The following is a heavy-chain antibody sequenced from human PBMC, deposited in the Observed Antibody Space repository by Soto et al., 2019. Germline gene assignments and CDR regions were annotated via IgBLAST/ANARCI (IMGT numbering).Heavy chain of an antibody. CDR3: ARSQGSSTSLEIYYYYYYGMDV. V-gene: IGHV1-69*01. D-gene: IGHD2-2*01. CDR1: GGTFGSYA. Sequence: QVQLVQSGAEVKKPGSSVKVSCKASGGTFGSYAITWVRQAPGQGLEWMGGIIPIPGTANYAQKFQDRVTIAADESTSTAYMELSSLRSEDTAVYYCARSQGSSTSLEIYYYYYYGMDVWGQGTTLTVSS. CDR2: IIPIPGTA. J-gene: IGHJ6*02.